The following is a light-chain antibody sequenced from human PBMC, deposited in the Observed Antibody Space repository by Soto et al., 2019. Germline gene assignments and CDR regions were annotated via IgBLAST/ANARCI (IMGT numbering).Light chain of an antibody. V-gene: IGLV1-51*01. J-gene: IGLJ1*01. CDR1: SSNIGNNY. Sequence: QSVLTQPPSGSAAPGQKVTISCSGTSSNIGNNYVSWYQQLPGTAPKLLIYDNNKRPSGIPDRFSGSKSGTSATLGITGLQTGDEADYYCGTWDSSLSVHVFGTGTKVPV. CDR3: GTWDSSLSVHV. CDR2: DNN.